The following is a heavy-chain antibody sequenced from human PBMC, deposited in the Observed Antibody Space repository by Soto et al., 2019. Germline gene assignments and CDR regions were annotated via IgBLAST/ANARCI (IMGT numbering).Heavy chain of an antibody. D-gene: IGHD2-2*01. V-gene: IGHV1-69*13. CDR2: IIPIFGTA. J-gene: IGHJ6*02. CDR1: GGTFSSYA. Sequence: EASVKVSCKASGGTFSSYAISWVRQAPGQGLEWMGGIIPIFGTANYAQKFQGRVTITADESTSTAYMELSSLRSEDTAVYYCARARGFGSTSYVHYYYYGMDVWGQGTTVTVSS. CDR3: ARARGFGSTSYVHYYYYGMDV.